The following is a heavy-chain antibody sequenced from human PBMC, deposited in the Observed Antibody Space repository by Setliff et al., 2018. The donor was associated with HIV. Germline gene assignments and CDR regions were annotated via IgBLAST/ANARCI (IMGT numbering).Heavy chain of an antibody. V-gene: IGHV4-59*11. CDR2: IYNSGRT. CDR3: ARGTWIQLSALALFDY. D-gene: IGHD5-18*01. J-gene: IGHJ4*02. CDR1: GVSISSHY. Sequence: PSETLSLTCTVSGVSISSHYWSWIRQPPGKGLEWIGYIYNSGRTNYNPSLTSRVTISVDTSKNRFSLKLNSVTAADTAVYYCARGTWIQLSALALFDYWGQGTLGTSPQ.